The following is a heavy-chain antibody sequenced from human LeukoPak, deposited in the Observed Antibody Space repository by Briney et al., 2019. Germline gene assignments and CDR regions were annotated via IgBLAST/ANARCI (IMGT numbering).Heavy chain of an antibody. D-gene: IGHD1-1*01. V-gene: IGHV3-30*03. J-gene: IGHJ4*02. Sequence: PGGSLRLSCAASGFTFSSYGMHWVRQAPGKGLEWVAVISYDGSNKYYADSVKGRFTISRDNSKNTLYLQMNSLRAEDTAVYYCARDRRVGWKVDWGQGTLVTVSS. CDR1: GFTFSSYG. CDR2: ISYDGSNK. CDR3: ARDRRVGWKVD.